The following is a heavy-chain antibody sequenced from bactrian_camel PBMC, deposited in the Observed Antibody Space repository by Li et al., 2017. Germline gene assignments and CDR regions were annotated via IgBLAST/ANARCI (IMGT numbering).Heavy chain of an antibody. CDR3: AAGKPGPFGCLAYYGRGSELWNC. CDR1: GFTFSSYA. J-gene: IGHJ4*01. CDR2: TNSGGRST. Sequence: DVQLVESGGGLVQPGGSLRLSCAASGFTFSSYAMRWARQAPGKGLEWVSSTNSGGRSTYYADSVKGRFTISQDKAENTIALEMNNLKPDDTGVYYCAAGKPGPFGCLAYYGRGSELWNCWGQGTQVTVS. V-gene: IGHV3S40*01. D-gene: IGHD4*01.